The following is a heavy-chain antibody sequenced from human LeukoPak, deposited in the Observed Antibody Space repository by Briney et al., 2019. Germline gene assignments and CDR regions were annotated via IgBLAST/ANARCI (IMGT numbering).Heavy chain of an antibody. CDR3: ARGGNWNSHLDH. V-gene: IGHV4-61*02. CDR1: GGSISSGSYY. CDR2: IYTSGST. Sequence: PSETLSLTCTVSGGSISSGSYYWSWIRQPAGKGLEWIGRIYTSGSTNYSPSLKSRVTISIDTSKNQFSLKLSSVTAADTAVYYCARGGNWNSHLDHWGQGSLVTVFS. D-gene: IGHD1-7*01. J-gene: IGHJ4*02.